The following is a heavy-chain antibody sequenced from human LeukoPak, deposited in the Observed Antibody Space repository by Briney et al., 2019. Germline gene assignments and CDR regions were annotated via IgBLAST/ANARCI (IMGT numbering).Heavy chain of an antibody. CDR3: ARDSSSSLFDYYYYYMDV. D-gene: IGHD6-6*01. V-gene: IGHV1-69*04. CDR1: GYTFTSYD. Sequence: ASVKVSCKASGYTFTSYDINWVRQATGQGLEWMGRIIPILGIANYAQKFQGRVTITADKSTSTAYMELSSLRSEDTAVYYCARDSSSSLFDYYYYYMDVWGKGTTVTVSS. J-gene: IGHJ6*03. CDR2: IIPILGIA.